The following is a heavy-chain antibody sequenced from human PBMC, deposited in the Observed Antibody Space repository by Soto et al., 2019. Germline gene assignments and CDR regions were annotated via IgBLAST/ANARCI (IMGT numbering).Heavy chain of an antibody. CDR3: AKADTAMVTFDY. CDR1: GGTFSSYA. Sequence: VASVKVSCKASGGTFSSYAISWVRQAPGQGLEWMGGIIPIFGTANYAQKFQGRVTITADESTSTAYMELSSLRSEDTAVYYCAKADTAMVTFDYWGQGTLVTVSA. J-gene: IGHJ4*02. D-gene: IGHD5-18*01. V-gene: IGHV1-69*13. CDR2: IIPIFGTA.